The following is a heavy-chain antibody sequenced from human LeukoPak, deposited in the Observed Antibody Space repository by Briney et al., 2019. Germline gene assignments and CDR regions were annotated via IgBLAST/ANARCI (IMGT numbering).Heavy chain of an antibody. CDR2: ISGSGGST. D-gene: IGHD6-6*01. CDR1: GFTFSTYG. CDR3: AKDVLWQAGPLEYSSSF. Sequence: PGGSLRLSCATSGFTFSTYGMHWVRQAPGKGLEWVSAISGSGGSTYYADSVKGRFTISRDNSKNTLYLQMNSLRAEDTAVYYCAKDVLWQAGPLEYSSSFWGQGTLVTVSS. V-gene: IGHV3-23*01. J-gene: IGHJ4*02.